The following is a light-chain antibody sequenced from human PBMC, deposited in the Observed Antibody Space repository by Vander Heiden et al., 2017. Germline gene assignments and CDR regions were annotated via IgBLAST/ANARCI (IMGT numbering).Light chain of an antibody. CDR2: AAS. V-gene: IGKV1-39*01. CDR1: QSIRSY. J-gene: IGKJ5*01. Sequence: DIQMTQSPSSLSASAGDRVTITCRASQSIRSYLNWYQQKPGKAPKLLIYAASSLQSGVPSRFSGSGYGKDFTLTISSRQPEDFAAYYCQQTDSNPSITFGQGTQMEIK. CDR3: QQTDSNPSIT.